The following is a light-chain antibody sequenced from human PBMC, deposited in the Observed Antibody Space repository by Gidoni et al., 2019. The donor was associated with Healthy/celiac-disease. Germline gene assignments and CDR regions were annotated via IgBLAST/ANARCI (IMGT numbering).Light chain of an antibody. CDR1: QSVSSN. CDR2: GAS. Sequence: EIVMTPSPATLSVSPGERATLSCRASQSVSSNLAWYQQKPGQAPRLLIYGASTRATGIPGRFSGSGSGTEFTLTISSLQSEDFAVYYCQQYKNWPPYSFGQGTKLEIK. V-gene: IGKV3-15*01. J-gene: IGKJ2*03. CDR3: QQYKNWPPYS.